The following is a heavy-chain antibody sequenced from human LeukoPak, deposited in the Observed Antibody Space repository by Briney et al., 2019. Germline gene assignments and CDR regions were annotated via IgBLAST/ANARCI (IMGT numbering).Heavy chain of an antibody. J-gene: IGHJ4*02. CDR1: GFTFSSYA. CDR3: AKDPYDSSYFDY. D-gene: IGHD3-22*01. CDR2: ISGSGGST. Sequence: GGSLRLSCAASGFTFSSYAMSWVRQTPGKGLEWVSAISGSGGSTYYADSVKGRFTISRDNSKNTLYLQMNSLRAEDTAVYYCAKDPYDSSYFDYWGQGTLVTVSS. V-gene: IGHV3-23*01.